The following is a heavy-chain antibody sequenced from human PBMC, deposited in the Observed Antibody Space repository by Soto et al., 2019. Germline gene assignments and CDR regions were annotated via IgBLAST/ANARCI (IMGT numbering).Heavy chain of an antibody. Sequence: PGGSLRLSCAASGFTFSSYWMSWVRQAPGKGLEWVANIKPDGSEMWYVDSVKGRFTISRDNAKNSLYLQVNSLRAEDTAVYYCAKDRPGRTYYDIMSGYYNGMDLWGQGTTVTVSS. D-gene: IGHD3-9*01. CDR1: GFTFSSYW. CDR2: IKPDGSEM. CDR3: AKDRPGRTYYDIMSGYYNGMDL. J-gene: IGHJ6*02. V-gene: IGHV3-7*01.